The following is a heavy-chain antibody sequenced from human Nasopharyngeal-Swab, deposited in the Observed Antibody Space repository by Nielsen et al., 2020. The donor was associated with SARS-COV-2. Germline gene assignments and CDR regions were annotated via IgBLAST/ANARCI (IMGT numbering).Heavy chain of an antibody. Sequence: GESLKISCTASGFTFGDYAMSWVRQAPGKGLEWVGFIRSKANGGTTEYAASVKGRFTIPRDDSKSIAYLQLNSLKTEDTAVYYCTREYDDSWYAEIFDYWGQGTLVTVSS. D-gene: IGHD6-13*01. J-gene: IGHJ4*02. CDR3: TREYDDSWYAEIFDY. CDR2: IRSKANGGTT. CDR1: GFTFGDYA. V-gene: IGHV3-49*04.